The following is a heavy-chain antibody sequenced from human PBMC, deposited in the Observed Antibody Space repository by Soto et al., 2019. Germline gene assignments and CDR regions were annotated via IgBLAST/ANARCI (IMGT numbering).Heavy chain of an antibody. Sequence: GXSLRLSCAASGFMFRSYTINWVRQAPGKGLEWNSSIRSNIYQMFYADSVKGRFTISRDNDKNSLYLQMNSLGDEDTVIYYCVTTFSHSDTTIIGHWGQGTLVTVSS. V-gene: IGHV3-21*01. J-gene: IGHJ5*02. D-gene: IGHD2-21*02. CDR1: GFMFRSYT. CDR3: VTTFSHSDTTIIGH. CDR2: IRSNIYQM.